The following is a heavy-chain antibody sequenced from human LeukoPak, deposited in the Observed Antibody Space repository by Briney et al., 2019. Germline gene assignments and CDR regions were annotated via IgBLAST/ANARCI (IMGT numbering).Heavy chain of an antibody. CDR2: IYTSGST. V-gene: IGHV4-61*02. CDR1: GNSISSGDYY. J-gene: IGHJ5*02. CDR3: ARRAVRGVSGSHWFDP. Sequence: PSQTLSLTCTVSGNSISSGDYYWSWIRQPAGKGLEWIGRIYTSGSTTYNPSLKSRVTISVDTSKNQFSLKLSSVTAADTAVYYCARRAVRGVSGSHWFDPWGQGTLVTVSS. D-gene: IGHD3-10*01.